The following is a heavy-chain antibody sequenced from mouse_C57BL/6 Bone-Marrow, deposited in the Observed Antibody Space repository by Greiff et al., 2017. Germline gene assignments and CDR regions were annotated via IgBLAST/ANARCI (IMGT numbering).Heavy chain of an antibody. V-gene: IGHV1-52*01. J-gene: IGHJ3*01. CDR3: EREGSSRYSFAY. CDR2: IDPSDSET. D-gene: IGHD3-2*02. Sequence: QVQLKQPGAELVRPGSSVKLSCKASGYTFTSYWMPWVKQRPIQGLEWIGNIDPSDSETHYNEKFKDKATLTVDKSSSTAYMQLSSLTSEDSAVEYCEREGSSRYSFAYWGQGTLVTVSA. CDR1: GYTFTSYW.